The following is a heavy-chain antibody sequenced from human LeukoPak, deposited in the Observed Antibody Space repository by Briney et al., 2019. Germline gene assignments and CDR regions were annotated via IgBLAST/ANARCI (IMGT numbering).Heavy chain of an antibody. CDR1: GGSISSSNW. CDR2: INHSGST. J-gene: IGHJ4*02. V-gene: IGHV4-4*02. Sequence: SETLSLTCAVSGGSISSSNWWSWVRQPPGKGLEWIGEINHSGSTNYNPSLKSRVTISVDKSKNQFSLKLSSVTAADTAVYYCARWHYYDSSGPAYYFDYWGQGTLVTVSS. D-gene: IGHD3-22*01. CDR3: ARWHYYDSSGPAYYFDY.